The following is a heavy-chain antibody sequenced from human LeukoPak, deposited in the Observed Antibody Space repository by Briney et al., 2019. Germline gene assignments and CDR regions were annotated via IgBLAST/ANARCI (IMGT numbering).Heavy chain of an antibody. D-gene: IGHD6-19*01. CDR3: AGGVKIAVTSSICY. V-gene: IGHV3-30*04. CDR1: GCTFSTYA. Sequence: GGSLTLSCAASGCTFSTYAMHWLRQAPGKGLEWVAAISYDGPNNKYPDSAKGRFTNSRENSKNTLYLQVNSLPAEGPGGCFFAGGVKIAVTSSICYWGQGSLVTVSS. CDR2: ISYDGPNN. J-gene: IGHJ4*01.